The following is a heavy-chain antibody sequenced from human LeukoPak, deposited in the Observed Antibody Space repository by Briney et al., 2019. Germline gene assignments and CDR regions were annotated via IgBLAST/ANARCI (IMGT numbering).Heavy chain of an antibody. J-gene: IGHJ5*02. V-gene: IGHV4-34*01. CDR3: ARGNMITFGGVILGDWFDP. CDR2: INHSGST. CDR1: GGSFSGYY. Sequence: PSETLSLTCAAYGGSFSGYYWSWIRQPPGKGLEWIGEINHSGSTNYNPSLKSRVTISVDTSKNQFSLKLSSVTAADTAVYYCARGNMITFGGVILGDWFDPWGQGTLVTVSS. D-gene: IGHD3-16*02.